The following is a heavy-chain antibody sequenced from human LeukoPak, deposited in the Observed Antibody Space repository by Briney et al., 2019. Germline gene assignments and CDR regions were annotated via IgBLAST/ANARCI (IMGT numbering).Heavy chain of an antibody. D-gene: IGHD3-22*01. J-gene: IGHJ4*02. Sequence: GGSLRLSCAASGFTFSNYAMSWVRQAPGEGLEWVSAIIGSGGSTYYADSVKGRFTISRDNSKNTLYLQMNSLRAEDTAVYYCAKDLEVHSFATSGYYFDYWGQGTLVTVSS. CDR3: AKDLEVHSFATSGYYFDY. CDR1: GFTFSNYA. V-gene: IGHV3-23*01. CDR2: IIGSGGST.